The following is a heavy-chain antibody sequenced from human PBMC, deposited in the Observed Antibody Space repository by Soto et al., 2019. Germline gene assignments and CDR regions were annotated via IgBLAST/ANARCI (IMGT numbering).Heavy chain of an antibody. CDR1: GYAFTSYG. J-gene: IGHJ4*02. D-gene: IGHD3-22*01. V-gene: IGHV1-18*01. Sequence: QVQLVQSGAEVKKPGASVKVSCKASGYAFTSYGITWVRQAPGQGLEWMGWISAYNGNTNYAQKLQGRVTMTTDTSTSTAYMELRSLRSDDTAVYYCARDLGVYYYDSSGYYWTYWGQGTLVTVSS. CDR3: ARDLGVYYYDSSGYYWTY. CDR2: ISAYNGNT.